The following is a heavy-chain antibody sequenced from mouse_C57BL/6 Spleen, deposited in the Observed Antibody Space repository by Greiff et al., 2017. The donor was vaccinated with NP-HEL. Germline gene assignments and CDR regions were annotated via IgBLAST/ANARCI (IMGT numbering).Heavy chain of an antibody. V-gene: IGHV8-12*01. CDR1: RFSLRTSGMG. J-gene: IGHJ3*01. CDR3: ARRSDGYDGAWFAY. Sequence: QVTLKESGPGILQSSQTLSLTCSFSRFSLRTSGMGVSWIRQPSGKGLEWLAHIYWDDDKRYNPSLKRRLTISKDTSRNQVFLKITSVDTADTATYYCARRSDGYDGAWFAYWGQGTLVTVSA. CDR2: IYWDDDK. D-gene: IGHD2-2*01.